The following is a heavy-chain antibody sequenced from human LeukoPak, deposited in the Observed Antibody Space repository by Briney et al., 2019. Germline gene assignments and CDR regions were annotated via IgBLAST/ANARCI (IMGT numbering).Heavy chain of an antibody. D-gene: IGHD2-8*01. J-gene: IGHJ5*02. V-gene: IGHV3-74*01. CDR2: INSDGSNT. CDR3: ARGVYGPLFDP. Sequence: GGSLRLSCAASGFTFSSYWMHWVRQAPGKGLVWVSRINSDGSNTTYADSVKGRFTISRDNGKNTLYLQMNSLRAEDTAVYYCARGVYGPLFDPWGQGTLVTVSS. CDR1: GFTFSSYW.